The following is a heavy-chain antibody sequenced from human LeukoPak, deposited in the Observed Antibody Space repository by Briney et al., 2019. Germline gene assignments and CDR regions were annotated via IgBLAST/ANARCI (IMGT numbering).Heavy chain of an antibody. J-gene: IGHJ4*02. V-gene: IGHV4-59*08. CDR2: ICKRGSA. CDR3: ASRQSPKGGDNYFDC. CDR1: GGSIRSYY. Sequence: SETLSLTCPVSGGSIRSYYWIWIRQPPGKGLEGIGCICKRGSAIDNPSLETRATISADTSKNQFSLKLNSVTAADTAVFYCASRQSPKGGDNYFDCWGQGTLVAVSS. D-gene: IGHD2-21*02.